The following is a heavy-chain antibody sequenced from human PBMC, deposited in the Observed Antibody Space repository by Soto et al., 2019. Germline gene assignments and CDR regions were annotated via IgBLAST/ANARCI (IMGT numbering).Heavy chain of an antibody. V-gene: IGHV3-23*01. CDR3: AKYYDILTGYYNYYFDY. D-gene: IGHD3-9*01. J-gene: IGHJ4*02. CDR1: GFTFSSYA. CDR2: ISGSGGST. Sequence: GGSLRLSCAASGFTFSSYAMSWVRQAPGKGLEWVSAISGSGGSTYYADSVKGRFTISRDNSKNTLYLQMNSLRAEDTAVYYCAKYYDILTGYYNYYFDYWGQGTLVTVS.